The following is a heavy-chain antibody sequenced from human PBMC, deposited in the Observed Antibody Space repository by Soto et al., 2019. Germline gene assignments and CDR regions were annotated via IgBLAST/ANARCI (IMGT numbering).Heavy chain of an antibody. CDR1: GFTFSSYA. Sequence: PGGSLRLSCAASGFTFSSYAMSWVRQAPGKGLEWVSAISGSGGSTYYADSVKGRFTISRDNSKNTLYLQMNSLRAEDTAVYYCAKDLRRRTMIVVVPTAFDYSGQGTLVTVSS. D-gene: IGHD3-22*01. J-gene: IGHJ4*02. CDR2: ISGSGGST. CDR3: AKDLRRRTMIVVVPTAFDY. V-gene: IGHV3-23*01.